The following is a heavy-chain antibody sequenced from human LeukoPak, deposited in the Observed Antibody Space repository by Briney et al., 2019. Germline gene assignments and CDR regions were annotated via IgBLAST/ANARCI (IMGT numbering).Heavy chain of an antibody. CDR3: ARPMIRGVHYYGMDV. D-gene: IGHD3-10*01. J-gene: IGHJ6*02. CDR1: GYTFTNYG. Sequence: EASVKVSCKVSGYTFTNYGISWVRQAPGQGLEWMGWISAYNANTNYAQKLQGRVTMTTDTSTSTAYMELRSLRSDDTAVYYCARPMIRGVHYYGMDVWGQGTTVTVSS. CDR2: ISAYNANT. V-gene: IGHV1-18*01.